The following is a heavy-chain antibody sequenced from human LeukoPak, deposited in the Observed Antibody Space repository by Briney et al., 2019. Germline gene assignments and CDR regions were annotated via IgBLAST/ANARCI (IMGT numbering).Heavy chain of an antibody. CDR2: IYPGDSDT. D-gene: IGHD2-2*01. J-gene: IGHJ2*01. Sequence: GESLKISCKGSGYSFTSYWIGWVRQMLGKGLEWMGIIYPGDSDTRYSPSFQGQVTISADKSISTAYLQWSSLKASDTAMYYCARLSCSSTSCYWYFDLWGRGTLVTVSS. CDR3: ARLSCSSTSCYWYFDL. V-gene: IGHV5-51*01. CDR1: GYSFTSYW.